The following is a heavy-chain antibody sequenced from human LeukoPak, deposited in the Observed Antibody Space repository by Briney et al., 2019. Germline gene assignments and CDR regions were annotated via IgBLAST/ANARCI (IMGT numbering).Heavy chain of an antibody. D-gene: IGHD3-22*01. CDR3: ARDVPNSSAGPFDI. J-gene: IGHJ3*02. V-gene: IGHV3-23*01. CDR1: GFTFSSSA. Sequence: PPGGSLRLSCTVSGFTFSSSAMTWVRQAPGKGLQWVSAISGSGGSTFYADSVKGRFTISRDNAKNSLYLEMNSLRDEDTAVYYCARDVPNSSAGPFDIWGQGTKVTVSS. CDR2: ISGSGGST.